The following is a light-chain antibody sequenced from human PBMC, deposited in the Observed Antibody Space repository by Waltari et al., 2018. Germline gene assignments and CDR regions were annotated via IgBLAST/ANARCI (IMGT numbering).Light chain of an antibody. CDR3: SSYTSSHTVV. Sequence: QSALTQPASVSGSPGQSITISCTGTISDVGGSNFVSWYQPEHPGKAPKRLIFEVNNRPSGISDRFFGSKSGNTASLTIAGLQAEDEADYYCSSYTSSHTVVFGGGTKLTVL. V-gene: IGLV2-14*01. CDR1: ISDVGGSNF. CDR2: EVN. J-gene: IGLJ3*02.